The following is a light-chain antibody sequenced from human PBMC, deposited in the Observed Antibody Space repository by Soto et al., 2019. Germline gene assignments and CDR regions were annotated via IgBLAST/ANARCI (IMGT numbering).Light chain of an antibody. CDR2: SDN. Sequence: QSVLTQPPSASGTPGQRVTISLQWYLQLPGTAPKLLIYSDNERPSGVPDRFSGSKSGTSASLAISGLQSEDEADYHCATWDDGLYGPVFGGGTKLTVL. V-gene: IGLV1-44*01. CDR3: ATWDDGLYGPV. J-gene: IGLJ3*02.